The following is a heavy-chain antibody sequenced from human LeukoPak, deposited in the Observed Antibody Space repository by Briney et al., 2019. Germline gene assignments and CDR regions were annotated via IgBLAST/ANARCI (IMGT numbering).Heavy chain of an antibody. J-gene: IGHJ4*02. V-gene: IGHV1-69*04. CDR3: AREVPVRGLYYFDY. D-gene: IGHD3-10*01. CDR1: GGTFSSYA. Sequence: ASVKVSCKASGGTFSSYAISWVRQAPGQGLEWMGRIIPILGIANYAQKFQGRVTITADKSTSTAYMELSSLRSEDTAVYYCAREVPVRGLYYFDYWGQGTLVTVSS. CDR2: IIPILGIA.